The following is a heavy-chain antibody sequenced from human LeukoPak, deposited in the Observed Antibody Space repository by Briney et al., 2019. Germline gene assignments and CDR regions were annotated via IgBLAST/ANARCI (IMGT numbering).Heavy chain of an antibody. CDR3: AKDRSAVAATSAFDI. V-gene: IGHV3-23*01. CDR1: GFTFSSYA. CDR2: LSGSGDKS. J-gene: IGHJ3*02. Sequence: GGSLRLSCAASGFTFSSYAMSWVRQAPGQGLEWVSVLSGSGDKSYYADSVKGRFTISRDNSENTLSLQMNSLRAEDTAIYFCAKDRSAVAATSAFDIWGQGTMVTVSS. D-gene: IGHD2-15*01.